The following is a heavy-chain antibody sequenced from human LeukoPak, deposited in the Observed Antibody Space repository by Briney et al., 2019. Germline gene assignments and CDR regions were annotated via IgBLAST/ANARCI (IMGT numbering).Heavy chain of an antibody. D-gene: IGHD2-15*01. CDR3: AREGCSGGNCYSYWFDP. CDR2: IKEDGSEK. Sequence: GGSLRLSCAASGFTFSSYWMSWVRQAPGKGPEWVANIKEDGSEKYYVDSVKGRFIISRDNAKNSLYLQMNSLRAEDTAVYYCAREGCSGGNCYSYWFDPWGRGTLVTVSS. CDR1: GFTFSSYW. J-gene: IGHJ5*02. V-gene: IGHV3-7*01.